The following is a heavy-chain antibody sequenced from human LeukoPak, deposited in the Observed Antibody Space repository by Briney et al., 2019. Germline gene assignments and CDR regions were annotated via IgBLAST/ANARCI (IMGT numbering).Heavy chain of an antibody. CDR3: AREASGLPQNDAFDI. D-gene: IGHD3-10*01. V-gene: IGHV3-7*01. J-gene: IGHJ3*02. CDR2: IKQDGSEK. Sequence: SGGSLRLSCAASGFTFSSYWMSWVRQAPGKGLEWVANIKQDGSEKYYVDSVKGRFTISRDNAKNSLYLQMNSLRAEDTAVYYCAREASGLPQNDAFDIWGQGTMVTVSS. CDR1: GFTFSSYW.